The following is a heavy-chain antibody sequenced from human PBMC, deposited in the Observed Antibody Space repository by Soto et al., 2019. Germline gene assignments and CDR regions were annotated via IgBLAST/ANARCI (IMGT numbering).Heavy chain of an antibody. Sequence: QVHLVQSGGEVKKPGASVKVSCKASGYTFNRHGITWVRQAPGQGLEWMGWISGYNGDINYEQKFQGRVTLSADTLTSTVYLELKSLRFDETAVYYYGRVRIVGAREIDFWGQGNLVTVSS. V-gene: IGHV1-18*04. J-gene: IGHJ4*02. CDR2: ISGYNGDI. CDR1: GYTFNRHG. D-gene: IGHD1-26*01. CDR3: GRVRIVGAREIDF.